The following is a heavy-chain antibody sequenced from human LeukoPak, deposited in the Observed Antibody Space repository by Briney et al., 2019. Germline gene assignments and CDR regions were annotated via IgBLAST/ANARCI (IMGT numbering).Heavy chain of an antibody. V-gene: IGHV4-59*01. J-gene: IGHJ3*02. D-gene: IGHD1-26*01. Sequence: SETLSLTCSVSGGSISTYYWSWIRQTPGKGLEQIGYIYNSGSTNYNPSLKSRVTISVDTSKNQFSLKLSSVTAADTAVYYCARTNSGSYSGDAFDIWGQGTMVTVSS. CDR3: ARTNSGSYSGDAFDI. CDR1: GGSISTYY. CDR2: IYNSGST.